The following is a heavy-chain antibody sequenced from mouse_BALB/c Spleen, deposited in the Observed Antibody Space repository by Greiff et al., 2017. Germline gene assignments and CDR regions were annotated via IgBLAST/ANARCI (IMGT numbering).Heavy chain of an antibody. CDR3: ARESYYGKEGLDY. J-gene: IGHJ2*01. Sequence: VQLQQSGPGLVAPSQSLSITCTVSGFSLTSYGVHWVRQPPGKGLEWLGVIWAGGSTNYNSALMSRLSISKDNSKSQVFLKMNSLQTDDTAMYYCARESYYGKEGLDYWGQGTTLTVSS. CDR1: GFSLTSYG. D-gene: IGHD2-10*01. CDR2: IWAGGST. V-gene: IGHV2-9*02.